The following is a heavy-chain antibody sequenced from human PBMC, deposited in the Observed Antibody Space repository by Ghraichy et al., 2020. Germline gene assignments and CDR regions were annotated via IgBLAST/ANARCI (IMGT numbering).Heavy chain of an antibody. CDR2: INQDGKTI. CDR3: ARDRSAGATDY. J-gene: IGHJ4*02. D-gene: IGHD1-26*01. Sequence: GGSLRLSCVASGFAFRNSWMSWVRQAPGKGLEWVANINQDGKTINYVDSVKGRFTISRDNAKNSLFLQMDSLRGDDTAVYYYARDRSAGATDYWGQGILVTVSS. V-gene: IGHV3-7*03. CDR1: GFAFRNSW.